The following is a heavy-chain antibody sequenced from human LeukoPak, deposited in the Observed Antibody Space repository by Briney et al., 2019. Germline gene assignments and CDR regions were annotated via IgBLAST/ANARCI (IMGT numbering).Heavy chain of an antibody. V-gene: IGHV3-48*01. CDR3: ARDRAGTAMPMISYYYYYMDV. CDR1: GFPFITYN. J-gene: IGHJ6*03. Sequence: GGSLRLSCAVSGFPFITYNMNWVRQAPGKGLEWVSYIDSSSSTIYYADSVKGRFTVSRDNAKNSLDLQMNSLRAEDTAVYYCARDRAGTAMPMISYYYYYMDVWGKGTTVTVSS. CDR2: IDSSSSTI. D-gene: IGHD5-18*01.